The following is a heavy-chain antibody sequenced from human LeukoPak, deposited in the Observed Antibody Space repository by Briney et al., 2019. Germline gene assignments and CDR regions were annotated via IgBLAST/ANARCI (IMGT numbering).Heavy chain of an antibody. J-gene: IGHJ4*02. D-gene: IGHD6-19*01. CDR1: GFTFDDYA. V-gene: IGHV3-9*01. Sequence: GGSLRLSCAASGFTFDDYAMHWVRQAPGKGLEWVSGISWNSGSIGYADSVKGRFTISRDNAKNSLYLQMNSLRAEDTALYYCAKDTGYSSGWSRGGYFDYWGQGTLVTVSS. CDR3: AKDTGYSSGWSRGGYFDY. CDR2: ISWNSGSI.